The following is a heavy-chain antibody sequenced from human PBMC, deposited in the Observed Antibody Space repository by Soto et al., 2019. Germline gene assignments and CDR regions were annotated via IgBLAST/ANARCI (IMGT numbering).Heavy chain of an antibody. V-gene: IGHV1-46*01. CDR2: INPSGGST. D-gene: IGHD3-22*01. CDR1: GYTFTSYY. Sequence: ASVKGSCKASGYTFTSYYMHLVRQAPGQGLEWMGIINPSGGSTSYAQKFQGRVTMTRDTSTSTVYMELSSLRSEDTAVYYCARDLATYYYDSSGYYSLWGQGTLVTVSS. J-gene: IGHJ4*02. CDR3: ARDLATYYYDSSGYYSL.